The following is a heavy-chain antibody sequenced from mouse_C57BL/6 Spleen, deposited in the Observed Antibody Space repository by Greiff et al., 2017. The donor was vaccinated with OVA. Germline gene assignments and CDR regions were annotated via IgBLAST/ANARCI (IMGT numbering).Heavy chain of an antibody. V-gene: IGHV1-82*01. CDR1: GYAFSSSW. CDR3: AREWTTAQATDFDY. D-gene: IGHD3-2*02. Sequence: VKLQESGPELVKPGASVKISCKASGYAFSSSWMNWVKQRPGKGLEWIGRIYPGDGDTNYNGKFKGKATLTADKSSSTAYMQLSSLTSEDSAVYFCAREWTTAQATDFDYWGQGTTLTVSS. J-gene: IGHJ2*01. CDR2: IYPGDGDT.